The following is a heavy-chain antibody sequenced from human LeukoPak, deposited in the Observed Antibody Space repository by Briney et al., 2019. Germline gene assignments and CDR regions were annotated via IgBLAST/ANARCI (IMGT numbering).Heavy chain of an antibody. CDR3: ARASTTVPNFLDH. CDR2: IKGDGSST. J-gene: IGHJ4*02. Sequence: GGSLRLSCAASGFTFSTYWMHWVRQAPGKGLVWVARIKGDGSSTIYADSVKGRFTISRDNSKNTLYLQTSSLRAEDTAVYYCARASTTVPNFLDHWGRGTLVTVS. D-gene: IGHD4-17*01. V-gene: IGHV3-74*01. CDR1: GFTFSTYW.